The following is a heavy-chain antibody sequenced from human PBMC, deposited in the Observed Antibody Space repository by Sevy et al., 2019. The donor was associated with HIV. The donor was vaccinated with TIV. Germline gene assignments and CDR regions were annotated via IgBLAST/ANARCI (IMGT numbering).Heavy chain of an antibody. D-gene: IGHD5-12*01. CDR1: GFTFSSYE. J-gene: IGHJ4*02. V-gene: IGHV3-48*03. Sequence: GGSLRLSCAASGFTFSSYEMNWVRQAPGKGLEWVSYITSSGSNIYQADSVKGRFTISRDNAKNSLYLQMNSLRVEDTAVYYCARLPRVRWLFDYWGQGTLVTVSS. CDR2: ITSSGSNI. CDR3: ARLPRVRWLFDY.